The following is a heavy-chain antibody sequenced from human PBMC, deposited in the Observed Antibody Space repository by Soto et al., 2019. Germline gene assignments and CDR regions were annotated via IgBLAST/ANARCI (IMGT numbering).Heavy chain of an antibody. CDR2: ISTYNGNT. V-gene: IGHV1-18*04. D-gene: IGHD3-10*01. J-gene: IGHJ4*02. CDR3: ARRGSGTIPFDY. Sequence: QVQLVQFGAEVKKPGASVNVSCKASGYTFISYGIIWVRQAPGQGIEWMGWISTYNGNTNYAQKLQGRVTMTTDTSTSTAYMELRSLRSDDTAMYYCARRGSGTIPFDYWGQGTLVTVST. CDR1: GYTFISYG.